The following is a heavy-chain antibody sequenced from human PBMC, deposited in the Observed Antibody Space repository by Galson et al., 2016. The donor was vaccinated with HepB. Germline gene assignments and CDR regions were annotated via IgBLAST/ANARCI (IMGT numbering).Heavy chain of an antibody. CDR2: ITWNGELT. J-gene: IGHJ4*02. CDR3: AKDRWAYCGGDCYFLNY. Sequence: SLRLSCAASGFTFDDFAMHWVRQAPGKSLEWVALITWNGELTYYAESVKGRFTISRDNNENSLFLQMNSLSAEDTALYYCAKDRWAYCGGDCYFLNYWGQGTQVTVSS. D-gene: IGHD2-21*02. CDR1: GFTFDDFA. V-gene: IGHV3-43D*03.